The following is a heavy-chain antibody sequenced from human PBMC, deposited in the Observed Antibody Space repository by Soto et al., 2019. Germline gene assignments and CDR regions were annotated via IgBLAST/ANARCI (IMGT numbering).Heavy chain of an antibody. CDR1: GCSISSGVYS. V-gene: IGHV4-61*08. J-gene: IGHJ6*02. Sequence: SETLSLTCAVSGCSISSGVYSWSWIRQPPGKGLEWIGYIYYSGSTNYNPSLKSRVTISVDTSKNQFSLKLSSVTAADTAVYYCARDLVDYGSGSYYTADGYYYGMDVWGQGTTVTVSS. CDR3: ARDLVDYGSGSYYTADGYYYGMDV. CDR2: IYYSGST. D-gene: IGHD3-10*01.